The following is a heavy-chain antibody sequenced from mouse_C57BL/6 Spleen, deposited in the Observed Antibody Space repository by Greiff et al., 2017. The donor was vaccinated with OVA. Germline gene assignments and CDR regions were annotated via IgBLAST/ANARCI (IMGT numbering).Heavy chain of an antibody. CDR3: ARGDGYGYFDV. J-gene: IGHJ1*03. CDR1: GYTFTSYW. D-gene: IGHD2-3*01. Sequence: QVQLQQPGAELVKPGASVKLSCKASGYTFTSYWMHWVKQRPGQGLEWIGMIHPNSGSTNYNAKFKSKATLTVDKSSSTAYMQLSSLTSEDSAVYYCARGDGYGYFDVWGTGTTVTVSS. CDR2: IHPNSGST. V-gene: IGHV1-64*01.